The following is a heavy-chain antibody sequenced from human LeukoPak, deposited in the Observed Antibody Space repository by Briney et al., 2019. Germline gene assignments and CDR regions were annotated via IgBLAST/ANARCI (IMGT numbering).Heavy chain of an antibody. D-gene: IGHD3-22*01. J-gene: IGHJ4*02. CDR1: GYTFSTYY. CDR3: ARVPYYYDSSGYYYQTGFDY. Sequence: RASAKVSCKASGYTFSTYYIHWVRQAPGQGLEWMGFINPSGGSTSYAQKLQGRVTMTTDTSTSTAYMELRSLRSDDTAVYYCARVPYYYDSSGYYYQTGFDYWGQGTLVTVSS. CDR2: INPSGGST. V-gene: IGHV1-46*01.